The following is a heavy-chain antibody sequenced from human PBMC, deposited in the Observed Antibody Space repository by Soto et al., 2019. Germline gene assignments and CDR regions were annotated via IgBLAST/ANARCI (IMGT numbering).Heavy chain of an antibody. CDR2: IYSSGNT. CDR3: ARENSGDAYIYLEY. CDR1: GDSIIRIGYY. V-gene: IGHV4-31*03. J-gene: IGHJ4*01. D-gene: IGHD1-1*01. Sequence: SETLSLTCTVSGDSIIRIGYYWSWIRQHPGKGLEWIGYIYSSGNTYYNPSLKNRVTLSVDTSKNQFSLKLSSVTAADTAVYFCARENSGDAYIYLEYWGRGTRVTVSS.